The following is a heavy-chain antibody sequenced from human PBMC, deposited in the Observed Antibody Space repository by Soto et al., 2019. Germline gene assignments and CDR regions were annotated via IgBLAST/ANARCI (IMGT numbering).Heavy chain of an antibody. J-gene: IGHJ4*02. CDR3: ARGGYYDFWSGYLGSDY. Sequence: ASVKVSCKASGYTFTSYGISCVRQAPGQGLEWMGWISAYNGNTDYAQKLQGRVTMTTDTSTSTAYMELRSLRSDDTAVYYCARGGYYDFWSGYLGSDYWGQGTLVTV. D-gene: IGHD3-3*01. CDR1: GYTFTSYG. V-gene: IGHV1-18*01. CDR2: ISAYNGNT.